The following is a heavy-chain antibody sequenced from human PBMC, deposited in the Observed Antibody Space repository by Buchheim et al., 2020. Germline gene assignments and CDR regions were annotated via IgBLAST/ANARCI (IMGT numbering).Heavy chain of an antibody. V-gene: IGHV3-23*01. CDR2: ISGSGGST. D-gene: IGHD6-19*01. J-gene: IGHJ5*02. Sequence: EVQLLESGGGLVQPGGSLRLSCAASGFTFSSYAMSWVRQAPGKGLEWVSAISGSGGSTYYADSVKGRFTISRDNSKNTLYPQMNSLRAEDTAVYYCAKQPYSSGWYGYNWFDPWGQGTL. CDR1: GFTFSSYA. CDR3: AKQPYSSGWYGYNWFDP.